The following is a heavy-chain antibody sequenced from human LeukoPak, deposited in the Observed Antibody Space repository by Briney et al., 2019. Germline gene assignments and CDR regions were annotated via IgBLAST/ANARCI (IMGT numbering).Heavy chain of an antibody. CDR2: ISGDGVST. Sequence: GGSLRLSCVASGLPIGDFAMHCGRQAPGQGLEWVSLISGDGVSTFFADSVKGRFSISRDNSKNSLFLEMSSLRTEDTAMYYCARESGKFDYWGQGTLVAVSS. J-gene: IGHJ4*02. CDR3: ARESGKFDY. V-gene: IGHV3-43*02. CDR1: GLPIGDFA.